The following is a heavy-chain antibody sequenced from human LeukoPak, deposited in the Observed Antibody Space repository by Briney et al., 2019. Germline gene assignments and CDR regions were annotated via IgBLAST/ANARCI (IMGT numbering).Heavy chain of an antibody. CDR2: IRYDGSNK. V-gene: IGHV3-30*02. J-gene: IGHJ4*02. CDR1: GFTFSSYG. Sequence: PGGSLRLSCAASGFTFSSYGMHWVRQAPGKGLEWVAFIRYDGSNKYYADSVKGRFTISRDNSKNTLYLQMNSLRAEDTAVYYCAKAYGYSSGWYYFDYWGQGTLVTVSS. CDR3: AKAYGYSSGWYYFDY. D-gene: IGHD6-19*01.